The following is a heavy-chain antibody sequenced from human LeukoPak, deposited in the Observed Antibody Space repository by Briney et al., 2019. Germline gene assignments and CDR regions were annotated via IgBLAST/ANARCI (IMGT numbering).Heavy chain of an antibody. CDR3: ARHRDPRDGRNAFDI. CDR1: GYDFSNSW. CDR2: IDPRDSET. Sequence: GESLQISCKGSGYDFSNSWIGWVRQMPGKGLEWMAIIDPRDSETKYSPSFQGQVTISVDKSISTVYLQWSSLKASDTAMYYCARHRDPRDGRNAFDIWGQGTMVTVSS. D-gene: IGHD5-24*01. V-gene: IGHV5-51*01. J-gene: IGHJ3*02.